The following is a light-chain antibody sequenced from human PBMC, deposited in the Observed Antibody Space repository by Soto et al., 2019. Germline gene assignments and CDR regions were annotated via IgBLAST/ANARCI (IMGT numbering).Light chain of an antibody. CDR1: QSVSSSY. J-gene: IGKJ1*01. CDR3: QQYGSSPWT. CDR2: GAS. V-gene: IGKV3-20*01. Sequence: EIVLTQSPGTLSLSPGERSTLSCSSSQSVSSSYLAWYQQKPGQAPRLLIYGASSRATGIPDRFSGTGSGTDFTLTINNLEPEDFAVYYCQQYGSSPWTFGQGTKVDI.